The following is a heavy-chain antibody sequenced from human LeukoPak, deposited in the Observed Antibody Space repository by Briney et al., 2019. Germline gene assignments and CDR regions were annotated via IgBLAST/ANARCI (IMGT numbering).Heavy chain of an antibody. Sequence: GGSLRLSCAASGFTFSSYAMHWVRQAPGKGLEWVAVISYDGSNKYYADSVKGRFTISRDNSKNTLYLQMNSLRAEDTAVYYCARLGSSGYLDYWRQGTLVTVSS. CDR3: ARLGSSGYLDY. D-gene: IGHD3-22*01. CDR1: GFTFSSYA. J-gene: IGHJ4*02. V-gene: IGHV3-30-3*01. CDR2: ISYDGSNK.